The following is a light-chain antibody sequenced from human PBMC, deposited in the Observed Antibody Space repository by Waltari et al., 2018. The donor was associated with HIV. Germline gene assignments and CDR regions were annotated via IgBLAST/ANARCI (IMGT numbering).Light chain of an antibody. J-gene: IGLJ1*01. V-gene: IGLV1-47*01. CDR2: RNN. Sequence: QSVLTQPPSASEPPGQRVPISCSGSSSNLGSNYLYWYRHLPGTAPKLLSYRNNQRPSGVPDRFSGSKSGTSASLAISGLRSEDEADYYCAAWGDSLTSYVFGTGTKVTVL. CDR1: SSNLGSNY. CDR3: AAWGDSLTSYV.